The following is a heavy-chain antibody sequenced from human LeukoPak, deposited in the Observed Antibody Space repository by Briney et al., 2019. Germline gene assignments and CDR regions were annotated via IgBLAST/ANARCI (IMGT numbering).Heavy chain of an antibody. CDR1: GGTFSSYA. Sequence: SVKVSCKASGGTFSSYAISWVRQAPGQGLEWMGGIIPIFGTANYAQKFQGRVTITADESTSTAYMELSSLRSEDTAVYYCARAHSYGSHFDYWGQGTLVTVSS. D-gene: IGHD5-18*01. V-gene: IGHV1-69*13. CDR3: ARAHSYGSHFDY. J-gene: IGHJ4*02. CDR2: IIPIFGTA.